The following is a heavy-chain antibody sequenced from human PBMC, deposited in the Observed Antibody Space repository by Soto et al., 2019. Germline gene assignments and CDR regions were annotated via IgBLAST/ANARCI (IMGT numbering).Heavy chain of an antibody. CDR2: ISAYNGNT. J-gene: IGHJ4*02. CDR1: GYTFTSYG. D-gene: IGHD3-22*01. Sequence: QVQLVQSGAEVKKPGASVKVSCKASGYTFTSYGISWVRQAPGQGLEWMGWISAYNGNTNYAQKLQGRVTMTTDTSTSTASMELRSLRSDDTAVYYCARGPYYYDSSGYYSTRPFDYWGQGTLVTVSS. V-gene: IGHV1-18*01. CDR3: ARGPYYYDSSGYYSTRPFDY.